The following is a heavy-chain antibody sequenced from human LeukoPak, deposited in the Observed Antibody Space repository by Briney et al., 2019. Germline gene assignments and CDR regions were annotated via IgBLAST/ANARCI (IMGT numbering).Heavy chain of an antibody. CDR2: IWYDGSNK. V-gene: IGHV3-33*01. CDR1: GFTFSSYG. Sequence: GRSLRLSCAASGFTFSSYGMHWVRQAPGKGLEWVAVIWYDGSNKYYADSVKGRFTISRDNSKNTLYLQMSSLRAEDTAVYYCARAPLRYFDWLLVYWGQGTLVTVSS. D-gene: IGHD3-9*01. J-gene: IGHJ4*02. CDR3: ARAPLRYFDWLLVY.